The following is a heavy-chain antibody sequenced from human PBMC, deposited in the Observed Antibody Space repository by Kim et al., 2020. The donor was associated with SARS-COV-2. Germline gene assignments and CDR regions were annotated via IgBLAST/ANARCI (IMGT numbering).Heavy chain of an antibody. D-gene: IGHD2-21*01. CDR3: ARRAYSLPFDY. CDR1: GGSIRNYF. Sequence: SETLSLTCTVSGGSIRNYFWSWIRQPPGKGLEWIGYMYYSERSKYDPSLENRVTISIDASKNHFSLRLSSVTAADTAIYYCARRAYSLPFDYWGQGILVTVSP. J-gene: IGHJ4*02. CDR2: MYYSERS. V-gene: IGHV4-59*01.